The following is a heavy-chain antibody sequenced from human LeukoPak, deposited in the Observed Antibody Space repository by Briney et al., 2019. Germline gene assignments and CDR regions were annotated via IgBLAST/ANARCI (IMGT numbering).Heavy chain of an antibody. CDR2: ISSSSSYI. CDR1: GFTFSSYS. Sequence: PGGSLRLSCAASGFTFSSYSMNWVRQAPGKGLEWVSSISSSSSYIYYADSVKGRFTISRDNAKNSLYLQMNGLRAEDTAVYYCARDPGLGIAADGTSPIGYWGQGTLVTVSS. CDR3: ARDPGLGIAADGTSPIGY. V-gene: IGHV3-21*01. D-gene: IGHD6-13*01. J-gene: IGHJ4*02.